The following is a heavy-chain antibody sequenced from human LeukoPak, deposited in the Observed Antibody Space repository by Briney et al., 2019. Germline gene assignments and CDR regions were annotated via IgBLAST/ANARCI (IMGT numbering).Heavy chain of an antibody. V-gene: IGHV1-2*02. CDR1: GYTFTSYD. CDR2: INPNSGGT. D-gene: IGHD3-10*01. Sequence: GASVKVSCKASGYTFTSYDINWVRQATGQGLEWMGWINPNSGGTNYAQKFQGRVTMTRDTSISTAYMELSRLRSDGTAVYYCALLWFGELLDYWGQGTLVTVSS. CDR3: ALLWFGELLDY. J-gene: IGHJ4*02.